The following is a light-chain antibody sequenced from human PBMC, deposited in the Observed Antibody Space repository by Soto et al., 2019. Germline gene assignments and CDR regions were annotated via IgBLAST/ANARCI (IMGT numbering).Light chain of an antibody. V-gene: IGKV3-11*01. Sequence: EIVLTQSPATLSSSPGERATLSCRASQTVNSRLAWYQHKPGQAPRLLIYHTSNRATGSPARFSGSGSVTDFTFSNSSLQTEDCAVYYCQQYGGSPRSFGQGTKVEGK. CDR1: QTVNSR. CDR3: QQYGGSPRS. CDR2: HTS. J-gene: IGKJ1*01.